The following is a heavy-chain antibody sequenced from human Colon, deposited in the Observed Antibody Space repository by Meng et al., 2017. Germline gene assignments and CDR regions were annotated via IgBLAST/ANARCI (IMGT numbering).Heavy chain of an antibody. J-gene: IGHJ4*02. Sequence: QVQLEESGPGLLKPWGSLTLTCTVSGASFTGYNRCSLVRQTRERRVEWIGDIHHSGRTNYTQSLKSRVTLSRDKSKNKFSLSMTCVTAADTAVYYCARGTGDIRVGFDYWGQGTLVTVSS. CDR1: GASFTGYNR. V-gene: IGHV4-4*02. CDR2: IHHSGRT. CDR3: ARGTGDIRVGFDY. D-gene: IGHD7-27*01.